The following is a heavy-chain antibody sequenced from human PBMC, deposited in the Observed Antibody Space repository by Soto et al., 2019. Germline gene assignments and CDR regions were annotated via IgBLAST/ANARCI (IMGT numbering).Heavy chain of an antibody. Sequence: QVQLVQSGAEVKKPGSSVKVSCKASGGTFSSYAISWVRQAPGQGLEWMGGIIPIFGTANYAQKFQGRVTISEDLSTXTAYMELSSLRSEDTAVYYCARDLRMSSGSYGLHYWGQGTLVTVSS. CDR1: GGTFSSYA. J-gene: IGHJ4*02. CDR3: ARDLRMSSGSYGLHY. V-gene: IGHV1-69*12. CDR2: IIPIFGTA. D-gene: IGHD1-26*01.